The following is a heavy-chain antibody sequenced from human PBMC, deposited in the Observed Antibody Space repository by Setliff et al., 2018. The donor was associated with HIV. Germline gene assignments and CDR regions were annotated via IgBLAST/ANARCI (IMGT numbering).Heavy chain of an antibody. D-gene: IGHD6-6*01. CDR2: INPNSGGT. Sequence: ASVKVSCKASGYTFTTYNINWVRQAPGQGLEWMGRINPNSGGTNYAQKFQGRVTMTRDTSISTAYMELSRLRSDDTAVYYCARGSTSSWSYHYMDVWGKGTTVTVSS. CDR1: GYTFTTYN. V-gene: IGHV1-2*06. J-gene: IGHJ6*03. CDR3: ARGSTSSWSYHYMDV.